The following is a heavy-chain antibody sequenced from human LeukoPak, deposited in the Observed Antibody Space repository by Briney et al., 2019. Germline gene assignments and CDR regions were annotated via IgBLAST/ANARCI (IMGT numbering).Heavy chain of an antibody. CDR3: ARRKYYVSSGYVSGDIFDI. D-gene: IGHD3-22*01. CDR1: LLTPLMYA. CDR2: ISSNGGST. Sequence: SLCLSRAVSLLTPLMYAWDAVRQAPGRGEEFVLAISSNGGSTYYVKSVKGRFTVSTDNSKNTLSLQLRSLRAEDRAVYYCARRKYYVSSGYVSGDIFDIWGQGTMVTVSS. V-gene: IGHV3-64*01. J-gene: IGHJ3*02.